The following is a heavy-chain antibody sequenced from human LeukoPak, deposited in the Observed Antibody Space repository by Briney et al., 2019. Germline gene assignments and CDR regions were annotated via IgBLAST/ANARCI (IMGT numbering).Heavy chain of an antibody. J-gene: IGHJ3*02. CDR1: GDTFTGYY. Sequence: GASVKVSCKASGDTFTGYYTHWVRQAPGQGLEWMGWINPNSGGTNYAQKFQGRVTMTRDTSISTAYMELGRLRSDDTAVYYCAREHSSGYYFDAFDIWGQGTMVTVSS. D-gene: IGHD3-22*01. V-gene: IGHV1-2*02. CDR2: INPNSGGT. CDR3: AREHSSGYYFDAFDI.